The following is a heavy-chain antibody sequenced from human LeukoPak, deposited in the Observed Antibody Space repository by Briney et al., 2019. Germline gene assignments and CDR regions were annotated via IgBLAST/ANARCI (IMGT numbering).Heavy chain of an antibody. J-gene: IGHJ4*02. Sequence: GGSQRLSCAASGFTFSSYSMNWVRQAPGKGLEWVSSISSSSSYIYYADSVKGRFTISRDNAKNSLYLQMNSLRAEDTAVYYCARDSISNYELDYWGQGTLVTVSS. CDR1: GFTFSSYS. D-gene: IGHD4-11*01. CDR3: ARDSISNYELDY. V-gene: IGHV3-21*01. CDR2: ISSSSSYI.